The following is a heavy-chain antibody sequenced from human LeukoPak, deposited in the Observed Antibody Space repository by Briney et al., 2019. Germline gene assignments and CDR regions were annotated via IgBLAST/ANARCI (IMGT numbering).Heavy chain of an antibody. Sequence: EASVKVSCKASGGTFSSYAISWVRQAPGQGLEWMGGIIPIFGTANYAQKFQGRVTITADTSTSTAYMELRSLKSDDTAVYYCASLKNYYDSSGYLVTDAFDIWGQGTMVTVSS. CDR1: GGTFSSYA. CDR2: IIPIFGTA. V-gene: IGHV1-69*06. D-gene: IGHD3-22*01. J-gene: IGHJ3*02. CDR3: ASLKNYYDSSGYLVTDAFDI.